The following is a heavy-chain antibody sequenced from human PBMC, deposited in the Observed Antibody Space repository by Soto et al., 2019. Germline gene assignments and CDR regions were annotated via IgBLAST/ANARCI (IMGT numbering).Heavy chain of an antibody. CDR3: ARGKLACISTSCHNWFDP. V-gene: IGHV1-8*01. Sequence: ASVKVSCKASGYTFTSYDINWVRQATGQGLEWMGWMNPNSGNTGYAQKFQGRVTMTRNTSISTAYMELSSLRSEDTAVYYCARGKLACISTSCHNWFDPWGQGTPVTVSS. J-gene: IGHJ5*02. CDR2: MNPNSGNT. D-gene: IGHD2-2*01. CDR1: GYTFTSYD.